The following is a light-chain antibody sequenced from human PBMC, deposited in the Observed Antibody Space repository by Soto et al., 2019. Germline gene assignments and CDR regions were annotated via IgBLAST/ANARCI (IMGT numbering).Light chain of an antibody. CDR2: EVS. Sequence: QSALTQPASVSGSLGQSITISCTVTSSDVGAYNYVSWYQQQPGKAPKLMISEVSNRPSGVSNRFSGSKSGNTASLIISGLQAEDEDDYYCCSFTSITTYVFGTGTKVTVL. J-gene: IGLJ1*01. CDR3: CSFTSITTYV. CDR1: SSDVGAYNY. V-gene: IGLV2-14*01.